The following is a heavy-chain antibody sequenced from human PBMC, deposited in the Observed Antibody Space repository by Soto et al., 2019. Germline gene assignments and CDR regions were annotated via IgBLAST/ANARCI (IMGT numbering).Heavy chain of an antibody. V-gene: IGHV1-18*01. Sequence: QVQLVQSGAEVKKPGASVKVSCKASGFTFRNYGITWLRQVPGQGLEWMGWISAYNGNTVHAQEYEGRLTMTNDTSTSTAYMELRTLRPDDTAVYYCARPQNDILTDSYTNYFDSWGQGTLVTVSS. J-gene: IGHJ4*02. CDR2: ISAYNGNT. D-gene: IGHD3-9*01. CDR1: GFTFRNYG. CDR3: ARPQNDILTDSYTNYFDS.